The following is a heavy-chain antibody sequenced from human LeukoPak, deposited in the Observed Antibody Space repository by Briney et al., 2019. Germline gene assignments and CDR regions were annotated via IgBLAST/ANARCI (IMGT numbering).Heavy chain of an antibody. J-gene: IGHJ4*02. CDR1: GFTFSSYW. CDR3: ARDSRGALDY. V-gene: IGHV3-7*05. CDR2: IKQDGSEN. Sequence: GGSLRLSCAASGFTFSSYWMAWVRKAPGKGQEWVANIKQDGSENYYVDSVKGRFTISRDNAKNSLYLQMNSLRAEDTAVYYCARDSRGALDYWGQGTLVTVSS.